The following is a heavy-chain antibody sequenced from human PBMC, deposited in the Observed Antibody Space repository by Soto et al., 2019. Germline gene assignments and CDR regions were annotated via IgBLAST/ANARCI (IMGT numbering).Heavy chain of an antibody. V-gene: IGHV3-23*01. CDR1: GFTFTNYA. Sequence: EVQLLESGGGLVQPGGSLRLSCAASGFTFTNYAMSWVRQAPGKGLEWVSGISASGGAYYTDSVKGRVTISRDNSKNTLYLQMNSLRAEDTAVYYCAKERGEICLPLFDYWGQGTLVTVSS. CDR3: AKERGEICLPLFDY. CDR2: ISASGGA. J-gene: IGHJ4*02.